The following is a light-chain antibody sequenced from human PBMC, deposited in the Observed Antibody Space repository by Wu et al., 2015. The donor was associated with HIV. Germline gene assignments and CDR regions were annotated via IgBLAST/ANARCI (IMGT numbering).Light chain of an antibody. CDR2: DAP. CDR1: QTVSSY. Sequence: EIVLTQSPATLSLSPGERATLSCRASQTVSSYLAWYQQKPGQAPRLLIYDAPNRATGIPARFSGSGSGTDFTLTISSLEPEDFAVYYCQQRSNWPPLTFGGGTKVEMK. V-gene: IGKV3-11*01. CDR3: QQRSNWPPLT. J-gene: IGKJ4*01.